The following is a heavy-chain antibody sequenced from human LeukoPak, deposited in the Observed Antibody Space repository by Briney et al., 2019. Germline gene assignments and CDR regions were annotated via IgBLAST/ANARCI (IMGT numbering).Heavy chain of an antibody. J-gene: IGHJ4*02. CDR1: GYSFTSYW. CDR2: IYPGDSDT. D-gene: IGHD4/OR15-4a*01. CDR3: ARGLERGDYGPRGTDY. V-gene: IGHV5-51*01. Sequence: GESLKTSCKGSGYSFTSYWIGWVRQMPGKGLEWMGIIYPGDSDTRYSPSFQGQVTISADKSISTAYLQWSSLKASDTAMYYCARGLERGDYGPRGTDYWGQGTLVTVSS.